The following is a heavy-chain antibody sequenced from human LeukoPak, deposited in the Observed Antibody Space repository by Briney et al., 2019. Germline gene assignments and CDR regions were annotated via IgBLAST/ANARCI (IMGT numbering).Heavy chain of an antibody. Sequence: SETLSLTCAVYGESFSGYYWSWIRQPPGKGLEWIGEINHSGSTNYNPSLKSRVTISVDTSKNQFSLKLGSVTAADTAVYYCARGGGGSSSWYRSYYYYYMDVWGKGTTVTVSS. CDR3: ARGGGGSSSWYRSYYYYYMDV. V-gene: IGHV4-34*01. D-gene: IGHD6-13*01. J-gene: IGHJ6*03. CDR2: INHSGST. CDR1: GESFSGYY.